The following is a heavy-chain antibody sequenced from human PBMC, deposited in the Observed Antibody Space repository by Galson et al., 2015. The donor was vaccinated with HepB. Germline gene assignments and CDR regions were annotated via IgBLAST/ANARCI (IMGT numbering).Heavy chain of an antibody. CDR1: GYTFTGYY. D-gene: IGHD3-22*01. J-gene: IGHJ4*02. CDR3: ARTVYDSSGYGVDY. V-gene: IGHV1-8*02. CDR2: MNPNSGNT. Sequence: SVKVSCKASGYTFTGYYMHWVRQAPGQGLEWMGWMNPNSGNTGYAQKFQGRVTMTRNTSISTAYMELSSLRSEDTAVYYCARTVYDSSGYGVDYWGQGTLVTVSS.